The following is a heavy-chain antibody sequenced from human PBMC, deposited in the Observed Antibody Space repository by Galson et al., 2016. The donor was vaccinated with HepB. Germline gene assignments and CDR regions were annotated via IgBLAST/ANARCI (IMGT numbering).Heavy chain of an antibody. CDR1: GNIFTPYW. D-gene: IGHD5-18*01. CDR3: ATVDTFYHGMEV. V-gene: IGHV5-51*01. CDR2: IYPGNSDI. J-gene: IGHJ6*02. Sequence: QSGAEVKKPGESLKISCQAYGNIFTPYWIAWVRQMPGKGLEWMAIIYPGNSDIRYSPSFKGHVTISADKSISTAYLQWSSLKASDSAMYYCATVDTFYHGMEVWGQETTVTVSS.